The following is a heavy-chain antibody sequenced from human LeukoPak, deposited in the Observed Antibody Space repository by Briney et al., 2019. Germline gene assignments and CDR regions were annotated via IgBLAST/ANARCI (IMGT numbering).Heavy chain of an antibody. CDR2: IYTSGST. V-gene: IGHV4-61*02. Sequence: SQTLSLTCTVSGGSISSGSYYWSWIRQPAGKGLEWIGRIYTSGSTNYNPSLKSRVTISVATSKTQFSLKLSSVTAADTAVYYCARSHSSGWYFYYYGMDVWGQGTTVTVSS. J-gene: IGHJ6*02. CDR1: GGSISSGSYY. CDR3: ARSHSSGWYFYYYGMDV. D-gene: IGHD6-19*01.